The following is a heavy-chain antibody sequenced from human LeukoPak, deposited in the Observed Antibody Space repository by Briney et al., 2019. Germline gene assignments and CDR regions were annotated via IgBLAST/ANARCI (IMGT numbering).Heavy chain of an antibody. CDR3: ARLDCSTTSCRFDP. CDR2: IYPGDSDT. Sequence: GESLKISCKGSGYSFTNYWIGWVRPVSGKGLEWMGIIYPGDSDTRYSPSFQGQVTISADKSISTAYLQLSSLQASDTAMYYCARLDCSTTSCRFDPWGQGTLVTVSS. V-gene: IGHV5-51*01. D-gene: IGHD2-2*01. J-gene: IGHJ5*02. CDR1: GYSFTNYW.